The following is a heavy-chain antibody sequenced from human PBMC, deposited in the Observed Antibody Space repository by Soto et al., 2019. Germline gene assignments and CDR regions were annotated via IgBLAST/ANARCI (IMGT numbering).Heavy chain of an antibody. D-gene: IGHD4-17*01. CDR3: ARDLTTVTTYGFDC. CDR2: IIPIFGTA. V-gene: IGHV1-69*01. J-gene: IGHJ4*02. CDR1: GGTFSSYA. Sequence: QVPLVQSGAEVKKPGSSVKVSCKASGGTFSSYAISWVRQAPGQGLEWMGGIIPIFGTANYAQKLQGRVTITADESTSTAYMELSSLRSADTAVYDSARDLTTVTTYGFDCWGQGTLVTVSS.